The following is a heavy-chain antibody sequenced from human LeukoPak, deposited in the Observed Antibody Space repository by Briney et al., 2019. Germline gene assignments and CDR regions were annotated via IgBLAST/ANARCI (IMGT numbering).Heavy chain of an antibody. CDR3: ARDLSYDSPALLH. CDR1: GGTFSSYA. V-gene: IGHV1-69*13. CDR2: IIPIFGTA. D-gene: IGHD3-22*01. Sequence: ASVKVSCKASGGTFSSYAISWVRRAPGQGLEWMGGIIPIFGTANYAQKFQGRVTITADESTSTAYMELSSLRSEDTAVYYCARDLSYDSPALLHWGQGTLVTVSS. J-gene: IGHJ4*02.